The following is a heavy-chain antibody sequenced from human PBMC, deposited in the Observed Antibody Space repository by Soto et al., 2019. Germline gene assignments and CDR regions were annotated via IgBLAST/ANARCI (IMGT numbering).Heavy chain of an antibody. CDR1: GYTFTSYW. J-gene: IGHJ5*02. V-gene: IGHV5-51*03. CDR3: ASVNVVSTNNNWFET. D-gene: IGHD5-12*01. Sequence: EVQLVQSGAVVKKSGESLRISCKGSGYTFTSYWIGWARQMPGKGLEWMGIIHPGDSDTRYSPSFQGQVTISVDKSISTAYLQWSSLKASDTATYYCASVNVVSTNNNWFETWGQGTLVTVSS. CDR2: IHPGDSDT.